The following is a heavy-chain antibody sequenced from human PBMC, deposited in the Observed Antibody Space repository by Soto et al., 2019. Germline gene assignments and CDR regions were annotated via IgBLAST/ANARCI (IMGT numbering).Heavy chain of an antibody. J-gene: IGHJ4*02. CDR1: GFTFSSYS. CDR3: ARERGEGFDY. Sequence: EVQLVESGGGLVKPGGSLRLSCAASGFTFSSYSMNWVRQAPGKGLEWVSSISSSSSYIYYADSVKGRFTISRDNAKNSLYLQMTSLRAEDTAVYYCARERGEGFDYWGQGTLVNGSS. CDR2: ISSSSSYI. D-gene: IGHD3-16*01. V-gene: IGHV3-21*01.